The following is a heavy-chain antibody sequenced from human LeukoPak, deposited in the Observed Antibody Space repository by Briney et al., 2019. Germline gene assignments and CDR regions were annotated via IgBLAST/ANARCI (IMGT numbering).Heavy chain of an antibody. V-gene: IGHV3-23*01. CDR3: AEVVLGGYGDDAYYFDY. Sequence: GGSLRLSRAASGFTFSSYAMSWVRQAPGKGLEWVSAISGSGGSTYYADSVKGRFTISRDNSKNTLYLQMNSLRAEDTAVYYCAEVVLGGYGDDAYYFDYWGQGTLVTVSS. CDR2: ISGSGGST. D-gene: IGHD4-17*01. J-gene: IGHJ4*02. CDR1: GFTFSSYA.